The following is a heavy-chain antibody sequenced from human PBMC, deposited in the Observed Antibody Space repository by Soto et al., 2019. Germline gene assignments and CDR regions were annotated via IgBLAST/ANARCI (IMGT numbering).Heavy chain of an antibody. CDR2: IYYSGST. Sequence: SLSLTCTVSVGSISSGGYYWSWILQHPGKGLEWIGYIYYSGSTYYNPSLKSRVTISVDTSKNQFSLKLSSVTAADTAVYYCARDDGGDSQIDYWGQGTLVTVSS. CDR3: ARDDGGDSQIDY. CDR1: VGSISSGGYY. V-gene: IGHV4-31*03. D-gene: IGHD2-21*02. J-gene: IGHJ4*02.